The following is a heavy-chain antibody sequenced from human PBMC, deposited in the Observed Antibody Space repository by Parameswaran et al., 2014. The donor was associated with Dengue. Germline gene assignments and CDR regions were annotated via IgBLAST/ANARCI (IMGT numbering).Heavy chain of an antibody. CDR2: ISYDGSNK. CDR3: ARDRGGYCSSTSCYAGAFDI. V-gene: IGHV3-30*04. Sequence: QMPGKGLEWVAVISYDGSNKYYADSVKGRFTISRDNSKNTLYLQMNSLRAEDTAVYYCARDRGGYCSSTSCYAGAFDIWGQGTMVTVSS. D-gene: IGHD2-2*01. J-gene: IGHJ3*02.